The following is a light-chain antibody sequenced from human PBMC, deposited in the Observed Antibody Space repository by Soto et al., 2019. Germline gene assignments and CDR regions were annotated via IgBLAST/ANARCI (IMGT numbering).Light chain of an antibody. J-gene: IGKJ2*01. CDR2: AAS. Sequence: ELVLTQSPGTLSLSPGERATLSCRASQSVSSSYLAWYQQKPGQAPRLLIYAASSRATGIPDRFSGSGSGTDFTLTISSLEPEDFAVYFCQQYGTSLPFTFGQGTKVDIK. CDR3: QQYGTSLPFT. V-gene: IGKV3-20*01. CDR1: QSVSSSY.